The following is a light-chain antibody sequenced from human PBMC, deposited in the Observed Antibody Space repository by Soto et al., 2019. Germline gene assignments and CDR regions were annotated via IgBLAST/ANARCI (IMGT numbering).Light chain of an antibody. Sequence: IQLTQSPSSLSASVGDRVTITCRASQGISSYLAWYQQKPGKAPKXLIYAASTLQSGVPSRFSGSGSGTDLTITISSLQPEDGETYDGQQLNSYPITFGQGTKVDIK. V-gene: IGKV1-9*01. CDR2: AAS. J-gene: IGKJ1*01. CDR1: QGISSY. CDR3: QQLNSYPIT.